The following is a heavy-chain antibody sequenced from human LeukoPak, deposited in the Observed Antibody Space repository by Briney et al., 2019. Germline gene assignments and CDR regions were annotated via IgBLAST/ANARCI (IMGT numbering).Heavy chain of an antibody. CDR3: TRDSSGSYAGY. J-gene: IGHJ4*02. D-gene: IGHD1-26*01. Sequence: GGSPRLSCEGSGFTFSNYWMTWVRQAPGKGLEWISYISSDSDTIYYADSVKGRFIISRDNAKNLVYLQMNSLRAEDTAVYYCTRDSSGSYAGYWGQGTLVTVSS. CDR1: GFTFSNYW. CDR2: ISSDSDTI. V-gene: IGHV3-48*04.